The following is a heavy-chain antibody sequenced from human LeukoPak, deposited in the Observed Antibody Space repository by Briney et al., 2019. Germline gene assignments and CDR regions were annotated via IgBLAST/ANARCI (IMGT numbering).Heavy chain of an antibody. CDR1: GGSISSGSYF. D-gene: IGHD2-15*01. J-gene: IGHJ5*02. Sequence: SQTLSLTCTVSGGSISSGSYFWSWIRQPPGKGLEWIGYFHDSGSANYNPSLKSRITMSVDTSKNQFSLKLRSVTAADTAVYYCARDSHSVDTATPRGFDPWGQGTLVTVSS. V-gene: IGHV4-61*01. CDR3: ARDSHSVDTATPRGFDP. CDR2: FHDSGSA.